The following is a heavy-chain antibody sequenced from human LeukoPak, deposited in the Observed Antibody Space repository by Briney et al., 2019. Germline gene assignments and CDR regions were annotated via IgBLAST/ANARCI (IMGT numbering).Heavy chain of an antibody. CDR1: GYTFDVYY. Sequence: ASVKVSCKASGYTFDVYYIHWVRQAAGQGLAWMGIFNPSGSNTNYAQRFQGRVTLTRDTSTTTVYMDLSGLRPEDTAIYYCARGRTVTNDFDLWGRGTLLTVSS. J-gene: IGHJ2*01. D-gene: IGHD4-17*01. CDR3: ARGRTVTNDFDL. V-gene: IGHV1-46*02. CDR2: FNPSGSNT.